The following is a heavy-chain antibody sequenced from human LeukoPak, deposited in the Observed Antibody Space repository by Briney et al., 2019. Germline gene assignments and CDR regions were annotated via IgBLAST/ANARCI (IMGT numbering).Heavy chain of an antibody. V-gene: IGHV4-34*01. D-gene: IGHD1-7*01. J-gene: IGHJ4*02. CDR2: INHSGST. Sequence: SETLSLTCAVYGGSFSGYYWSWIRQPPGKGLEWIGEINHSGSTNYNPSLKSRVTISVDTSKNQFSLKLSSVTAADTAVYYCARAGRNRGTKTDYWGQGTLVTVSS. CDR3: ARAGRNRGTKTDY. CDR1: GGSFSGYY.